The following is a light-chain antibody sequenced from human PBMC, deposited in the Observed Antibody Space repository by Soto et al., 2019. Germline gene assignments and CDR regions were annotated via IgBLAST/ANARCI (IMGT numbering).Light chain of an antibody. CDR3: QHYGNSPQT. J-gene: IGKJ1*01. Sequence: EIVLTQPPGTLSLSPGERATLSCRTSQTISSIYLAWYQQTPGQAPRLLMYGASKRATGIPDRFSGSGSGTDFTLTISRLEPEDFAVYYCQHYGNSPQTFGQGTKVDI. V-gene: IGKV3-20*01. CDR1: QTISSIY. CDR2: GAS.